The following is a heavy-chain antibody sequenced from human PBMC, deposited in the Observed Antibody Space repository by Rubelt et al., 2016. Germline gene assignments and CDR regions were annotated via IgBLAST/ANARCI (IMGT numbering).Heavy chain of an antibody. Sequence: QVQLVQSGAEVKKPGSSVKVSCKASGGTSRTYSISWVRQAPGQGLEWMGRIIPILGLANYAQKFQGEVTITADKSTSTAYMELSSLRSNDTAVYDCARGPDNWSDRYFYYGMDIWGQGTTVTVSS. V-gene: IGHV1-69*04. CDR2: IIPILGLA. D-gene: IGHD1-20*01. CDR3: ARGPDNWSDRYFYYGMDI. CDR1: GGTSRTYS. J-gene: IGHJ6*02.